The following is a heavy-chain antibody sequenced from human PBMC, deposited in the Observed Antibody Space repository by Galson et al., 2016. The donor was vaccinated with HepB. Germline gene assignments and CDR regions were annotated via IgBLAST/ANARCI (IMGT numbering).Heavy chain of an antibody. J-gene: IGHJ5*02. V-gene: IGHV3-53*01. CDR2: IYSGDST. CDR1: GSTVSSTF. Sequence: SLRLSCAASGSTVSSTFMTWVRQAPGKGLEWVSVIYSGDSTNYADSVKGRFTISRDNSKNTLYLQMNSLRVEDTAMYYCARGKAVTGSDPLDPWGQGTLVTVSS. CDR3: ARGKAVTGSDPLDP. D-gene: IGHD6-19*01.